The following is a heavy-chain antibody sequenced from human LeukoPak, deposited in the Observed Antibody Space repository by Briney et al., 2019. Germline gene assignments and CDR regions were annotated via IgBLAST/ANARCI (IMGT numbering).Heavy chain of an antibody. J-gene: IGHJ4*02. CDR3: ARDLSLGAPGGFDY. CDR1: GLTFSSYS. D-gene: IGHD3-16*01. V-gene: IGHV3-21*01. Sequence: GGSLRLAWAPSGLTFSSYSMKWVRQAPGKVLEWVSSISSSSSYIYYADSVKGRFTLCRDNAENSVYLQMGSLRGDDTAVYYCARDLSLGAPGGFDYWGKGTLVTVSS. CDR2: ISSSSSYI.